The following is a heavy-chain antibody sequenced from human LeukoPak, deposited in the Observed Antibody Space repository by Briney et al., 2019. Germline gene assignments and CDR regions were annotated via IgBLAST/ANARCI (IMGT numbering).Heavy chain of an antibody. CDR3: ARLTSAVAGSPNP. J-gene: IGHJ5*02. CDR1: GGSISSSSYY. CDR2: IYYSGST. D-gene: IGHD6-19*01. V-gene: IGHV4-39*01. Sequence: SSETLSLTCTVSGGSISSSSYYWGWIRHPPGKGLEWIGSIYYSGSTYYNPSLKSRVTISVDPSKNQFSLKLSSVTAADTAVYYCARLTSAVAGSPNPWGQGTLVTASS.